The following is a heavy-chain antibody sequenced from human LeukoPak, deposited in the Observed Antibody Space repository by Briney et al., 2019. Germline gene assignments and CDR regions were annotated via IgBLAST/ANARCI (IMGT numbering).Heavy chain of an antibody. CDR3: ARDSIDYSSSSGIDYNFYNMDV. D-gene: IGHD6-6*01. J-gene: IGHJ6*03. Sequence: GASVKVSCKASGYTFTGYYMHWVRQAPGQGLEWMGWISPYNGNTDYAQRVQGRVIMTADTSTSTAYMELRSLRSDDTAVYYCARDSIDYSSSSGIDYNFYNMDVWGKGTLVTVSS. V-gene: IGHV1-18*04. CDR2: ISPYNGNT. CDR1: GYTFTGYY.